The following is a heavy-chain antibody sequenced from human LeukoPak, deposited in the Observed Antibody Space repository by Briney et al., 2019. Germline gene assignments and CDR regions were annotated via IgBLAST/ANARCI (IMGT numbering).Heavy chain of an antibody. J-gene: IGHJ1*01. CDR2: LHTSGNSK. V-gene: IGHV3-30*02. Sequence: PGWSLSLSCPPSGFTLSGSGMHWVGQAPAKGLDWIAILHTSGNSKYYADSVKGPFTISRDNSKNTLSLQMNSLRVEDTGVYYCARSLTDREYFQRWGQGTLVTASS. CDR3: ARSLTDREYFQR. CDR1: GFTLSGSG.